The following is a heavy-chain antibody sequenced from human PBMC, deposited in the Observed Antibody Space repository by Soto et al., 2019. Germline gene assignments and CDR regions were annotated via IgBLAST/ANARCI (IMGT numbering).Heavy chain of an antibody. CDR1: GFTFSSYG. Sequence: QVQLVESGGGVVQPGRSLRLSCAASGFTFSSYGMHWVRQAPGKGLEWVAVISYDGSNKYYADSVKGRFTISRDNSKNTLYLQMNSLRAEDTAVYYCAKEPQQWRVEYYFDYWGQGTLGTVSA. CDR2: ISYDGSNK. D-gene: IGHD6-19*01. V-gene: IGHV3-30*18. CDR3: AKEPQQWRVEYYFDY. J-gene: IGHJ4*02.